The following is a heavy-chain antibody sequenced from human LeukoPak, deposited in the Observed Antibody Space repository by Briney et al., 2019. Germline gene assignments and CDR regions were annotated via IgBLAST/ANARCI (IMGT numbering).Heavy chain of an antibody. CDR2: MNPNIGNT. CDR3: ARGWFPFFTMTESDWFDP. CDR1: GYTFTSYD. V-gene: IGHV1-8*03. Sequence: ASVEVSCKASGYTFTSYDINWVRQATGQGLEWMGWMNPNIGNTGYAQKFQGRVTITRNTSISTAYMELSSLRSEDTAVYYCARGWFPFFTMTESDWFDPWGQGTLVTVSS. J-gene: IGHJ5*02. D-gene: IGHD3-22*01.